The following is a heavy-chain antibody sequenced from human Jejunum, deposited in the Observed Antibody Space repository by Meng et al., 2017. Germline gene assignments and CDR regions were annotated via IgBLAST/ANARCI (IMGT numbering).Heavy chain of an antibody. V-gene: IGHV4-31*03. D-gene: IGHD3-10*01. CDR1: GGSLSKGFYY. CDR3: ARDRFSSGSSNWFNP. J-gene: IGHJ5*02. Sequence: QVQLQGAGPGLVKPSQTLSLTCTLSGGSLSKGFYYWNWVRQHPGKGLEWIGYISYSGSTYYNPSLKSRVTISLDTSKNQFSLNLSSVTAADTAVYYCARDRFSSGSSNWFNPWGQGTLVTVSS. CDR2: ISYSGST.